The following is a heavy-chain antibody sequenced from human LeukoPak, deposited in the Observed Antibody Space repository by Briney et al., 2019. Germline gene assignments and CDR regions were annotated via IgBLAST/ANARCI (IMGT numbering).Heavy chain of an antibody. Sequence: GGSQRLSCAVSGLSFSTSWMDWVRQAPGEGLEWVASINPDESEKYSAGSVKGRFTISRDNAKNSLFLQMENLRVEDTAFYYCVRDLHYSRLDYWGQGMLVAVSS. J-gene: IGHJ4*02. V-gene: IGHV3-7*01. CDR2: INPDESEK. CDR1: GLSFSTSW. CDR3: VRDLHYSRLDY. D-gene: IGHD4-11*01.